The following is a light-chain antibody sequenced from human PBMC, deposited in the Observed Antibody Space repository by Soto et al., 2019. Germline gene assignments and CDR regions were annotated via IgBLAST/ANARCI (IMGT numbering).Light chain of an antibody. CDR2: KAS. J-gene: IGKJ1*01. CDR1: QTISSW. CDR3: QQYNSYSPT. Sequence: DIQMTQSPSTLSASLGDRVTITCRASQTISSWLAWYQQKAGKAPNLLIYKASRLESGVPSRFSGSGSETEFTLTISGLQPGDCATYYCQQYNSYSPTFGQGTKVDI. V-gene: IGKV1-5*03.